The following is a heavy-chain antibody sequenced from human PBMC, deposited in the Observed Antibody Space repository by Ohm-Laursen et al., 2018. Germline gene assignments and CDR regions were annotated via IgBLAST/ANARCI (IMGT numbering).Heavy chain of an antibody. Sequence: SVKVSCKASGYNFAVYYMHWVRQAPGKGLEWMGGFDPEDGETIYAQKFQGRVTMTEDTSTDTAYMELSSLRSEDTAVYYCATPPTDYDLLNWGQGTLVTVSS. D-gene: IGHD3-3*01. V-gene: IGHV1-24*01. CDR1: GYNFAVYY. CDR3: ATPPTDYDLLN. CDR2: FDPEDGET. J-gene: IGHJ4*02.